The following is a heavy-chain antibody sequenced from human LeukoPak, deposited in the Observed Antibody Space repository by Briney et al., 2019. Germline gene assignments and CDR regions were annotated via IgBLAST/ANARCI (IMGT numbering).Heavy chain of an antibody. CDR3: AKGEYYYDSSGYYDY. V-gene: IGHV3-23*01. J-gene: IGHJ4*02. D-gene: IGHD3-22*01. CDR2: ISGSGGST. CDR1: GSTFSSYA. Sequence: GGSLRLSCAASGSTFSSYAMSWVRQAPGKGLEWVSAISGSGGSTYYADSVKGRFTISRDNSRNTLYLQMNSLRAEDTAVYYCAKGEYYYDSSGYYDYWGQGTLVTVSS.